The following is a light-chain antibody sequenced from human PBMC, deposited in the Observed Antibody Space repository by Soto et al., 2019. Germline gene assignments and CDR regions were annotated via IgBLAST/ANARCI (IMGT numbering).Light chain of an antibody. CDR1: QSITSY. Sequence: DIQMTQSPSSLSASVGDRVTITCRASQSITSYLNWYQQKPGKAPELLIYAASTLQSGVPSRFSGSGSGTEFTLTISTLQPDDVATYYCQQYNSYQWTFGQGTKVDIK. CDR3: QQYNSYQWT. V-gene: IGKV1-9*01. CDR2: AAS. J-gene: IGKJ1*01.